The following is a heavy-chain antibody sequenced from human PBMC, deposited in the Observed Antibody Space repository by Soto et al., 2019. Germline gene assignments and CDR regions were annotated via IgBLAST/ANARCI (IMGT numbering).Heavy chain of an antibody. CDR1: GGSFSGFY. V-gene: IGHV4-34*01. CDR2: INHSGST. CDR3: ACTLGYYDFWSGYYGRKNWFEP. Sequence: SSETLSLTCAVYGGSFSGFYWSWIRQPPGKGLEWIGEINHSGSTNYNPSLKSRVTISVDTSKNQFSLKLSSVTAADTAVYYCACTLGYYDFWSGYYGRKNWFEPWGQGTPVTVSS. D-gene: IGHD3-3*01. J-gene: IGHJ5*02.